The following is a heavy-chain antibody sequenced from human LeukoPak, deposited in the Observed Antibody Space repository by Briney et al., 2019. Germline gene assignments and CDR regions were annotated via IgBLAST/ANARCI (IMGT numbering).Heavy chain of an antibody. CDR1: GYSFTSYW. CDR3: ARLIVEMATISLIDY. V-gene: IGHV5-51*01. Sequence: GESLKISCKGSGYSFTSYWIGWVRQMRGKGLEWMGIIYPGDSDTRYSPSFQGQVTISADKSISTAYLQWSSLKASDTAMYYCARLIVEMATISLIDYWGQGTLVTVSS. CDR2: IYPGDSDT. D-gene: IGHD5-24*01. J-gene: IGHJ4*02.